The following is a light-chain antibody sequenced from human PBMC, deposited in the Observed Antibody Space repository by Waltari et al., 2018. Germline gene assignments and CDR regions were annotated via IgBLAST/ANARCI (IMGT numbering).Light chain of an antibody. CDR3: QQRSNWPPLT. CDR1: QSVSSY. Sequence: EIVLTQSPATLSLSPGATATPSCRASQSVSSYLGWYQQKPGQAPRLLIYEASNRATGIPPRFSGSGSGTDFTLTISSLEPEDFAVYYCQQRSNWPPLTFGGGTKVEIK. V-gene: IGKV3-11*01. CDR2: EAS. J-gene: IGKJ4*01.